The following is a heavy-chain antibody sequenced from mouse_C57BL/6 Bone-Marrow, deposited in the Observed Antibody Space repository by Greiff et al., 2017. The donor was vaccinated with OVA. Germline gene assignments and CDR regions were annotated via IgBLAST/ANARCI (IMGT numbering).Heavy chain of an antibody. V-gene: IGHV2-5*01. CDR2: IWRGGST. J-gene: IGHJ3*01. CDR3: AKNDDDEYDCFAY. D-gene: IGHD2-4*01. Sequence: VMLVESGPGLVQPSQSLSITCTVSGFSLTSYGVHWVRQSPGKGLEWLGVIWRGGSTDYNAAFMSRLSITKDNSKSHVFFKMNSLQADDTAIYYCAKNDDDEYDCFAYWGQGTLVTVSA. CDR1: GFSLTSYG.